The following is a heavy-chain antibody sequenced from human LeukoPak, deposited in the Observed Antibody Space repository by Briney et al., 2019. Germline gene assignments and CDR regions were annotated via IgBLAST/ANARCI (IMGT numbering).Heavy chain of an antibody. CDR1: GFTFSSYS. CDR2: ISSSSSYI. J-gene: IGHJ4*02. D-gene: IGHD3-22*01. V-gene: IGHV3-21*01. CDR3: ARDLPTYYDSSGRGDY. Sequence: GGSLRLSCAASGFTFSSYSMNWVRQAPGKGLEWVSSISSSSSYIYYADSVKGRFTISRDNAKNSLYLQMNSLRAEDTAVYYCARDLPTYYDSSGRGDYWGQGTLVTVSS.